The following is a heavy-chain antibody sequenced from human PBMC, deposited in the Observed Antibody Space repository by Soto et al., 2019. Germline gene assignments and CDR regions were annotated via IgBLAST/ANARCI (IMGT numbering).Heavy chain of an antibody. V-gene: IGHV4-61*01. D-gene: IGHD6-19*01. CDR1: GGSVTSGRYY. CDR2: IYYTGRT. J-gene: IGHJ4*02. CDR3: ARSGAGSGWL. Sequence: QVQLQESGPGLVKPSETLSLTCTVSGGSVTSGRYYWSWSRQPPGKGLEWIGYIYYTGRTSYSSSLKSRVTISVDTPENQFSLTLTSVTAADTAKYYCARSGAGSGWLGGQGTQVTVSS.